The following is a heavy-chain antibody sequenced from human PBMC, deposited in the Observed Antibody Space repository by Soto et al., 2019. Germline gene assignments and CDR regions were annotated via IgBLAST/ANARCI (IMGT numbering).Heavy chain of an antibody. Sequence: VKVSCKASGYTFTSYAMHWLRQAPGQRLEWMGWINAGNGNTKYSQKFQGRVTITRDTSASTAYMELSSLRSEDTAVYYCAREDSSGHFNFDIWGQGTMVTVSS. J-gene: IGHJ3*02. CDR2: INAGNGNT. V-gene: IGHV1-3*01. CDR1: GYTFTSYA. CDR3: AREDSSGHFNFDI. D-gene: IGHD3-22*01.